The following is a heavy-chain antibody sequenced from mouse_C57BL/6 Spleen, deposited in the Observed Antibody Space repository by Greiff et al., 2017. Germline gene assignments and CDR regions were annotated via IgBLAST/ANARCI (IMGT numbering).Heavy chain of an antibody. J-gene: IGHJ4*01. D-gene: IGHD2-5*01. Sequence: QVQLQQSGAELVKPGASVKMSCKASGYTFTSYWITWVKQRPGQGLEWIGDIYPGSGSTNYNEKFKSKATLTVDTSSSTAYMQLSSLTSEDSAVYYCATTYYSNYRGAMDYWGQGTSVTVSS. V-gene: IGHV1-55*01. CDR2: IYPGSGST. CDR1: GYTFTSYW. CDR3: ATTYYSNYRGAMDY.